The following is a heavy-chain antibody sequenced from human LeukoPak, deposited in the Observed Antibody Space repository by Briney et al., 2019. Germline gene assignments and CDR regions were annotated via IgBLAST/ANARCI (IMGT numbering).Heavy chain of an antibody. CDR3: ARVQEPTWIQLADY. J-gene: IGHJ4*02. CDR1: GGSISSSSYY. CDR2: IYYSGST. D-gene: IGHD5-18*01. Sequence: SETLSLTCTVSGGSISSSSYYWGWIRQPPGKGLEWIGSIYYSGSTYYNPSLKSRVTISVDTSKNQFSLKLSSVTAADTAVYYCARVQEPTWIQLADYWGQGTLVTVSS. V-gene: IGHV4-39*07.